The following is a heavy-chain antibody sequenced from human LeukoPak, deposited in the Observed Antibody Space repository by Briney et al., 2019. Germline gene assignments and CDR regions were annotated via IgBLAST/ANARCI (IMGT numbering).Heavy chain of an antibody. V-gene: IGHV1-2*02. CDR2: INPNSGGT. J-gene: IGHJ4*02. Sequence: ASVKGSCKASGYTFTGYYMHWVRQAPGQGLEWMGWINPNSGGTNYAQKFQGRVTMTRDTSISTAYMELSRLRSDDTAVYYCARDNAGDGYNLGYWGQGTLVTVSS. CDR1: GYTFTGYY. D-gene: IGHD5-12*01. CDR3: ARDNAGDGYNLGY.